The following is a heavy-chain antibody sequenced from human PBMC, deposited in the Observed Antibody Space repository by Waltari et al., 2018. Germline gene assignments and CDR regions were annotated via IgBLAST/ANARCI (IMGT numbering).Heavy chain of an antibody. CDR2: IFTSGIT. J-gene: IGHJ4*02. Sequence: QVRQQESGRGMVERLETLTLTCTSSRGPIRGKSGRWFRKPAGKGLEWIGHIFTSGITKYNPSLKSRVTMSVDTSKNQFSLKLTSVTAADTAVYYCARESGDYSPFDNWGQGTLVTVSS. CDR1: RGPIRGKS. D-gene: IGHD4-17*01. CDR3: ARESGDYSPFDN. V-gene: IGHV4-4*07.